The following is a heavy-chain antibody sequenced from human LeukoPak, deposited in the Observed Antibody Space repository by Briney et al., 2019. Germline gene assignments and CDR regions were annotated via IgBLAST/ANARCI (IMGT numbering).Heavy chain of an antibody. CDR3: ARGGTSFDY. CDR2: IYTNGIT. CDR1: GGSTSTYY. V-gene: IGHV4-4*07. J-gene: IGHJ4*02. Sequence: SETLSLTCTVSGGSTSTYYLRGIRQPAGKGLEWIGRIYTNGITDYNPSLQSRVTMSVDTSKNQFSLKLNSVTAADTAVYYCARGGTSFDYWGQGTLVTVSS.